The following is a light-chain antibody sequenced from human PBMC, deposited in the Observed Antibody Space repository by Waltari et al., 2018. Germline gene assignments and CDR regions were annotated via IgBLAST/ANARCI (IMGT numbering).Light chain of an antibody. CDR3: SSYTSSSTYVV. CDR1: SSDVGGHNY. V-gene: IGLV2-14*01. J-gene: IGLJ2*01. Sequence: QSALTQPASVSGSPGQSITISCTGTSSDVGGHNYVFWYQQHPGKAPKLMISGVSNRPSGVFNRFSGSKSGNTASLTISGLQAEDEADYYCSSYTSSSTYVVFGGGTKLTVL. CDR2: GVS.